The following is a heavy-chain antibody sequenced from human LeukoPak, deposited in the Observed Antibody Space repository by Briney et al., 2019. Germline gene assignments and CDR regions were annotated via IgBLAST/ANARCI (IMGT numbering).Heavy chain of an antibody. V-gene: IGHV3-21*01. D-gene: IGHD6-6*01. CDR1: GFTFSSYS. J-gene: IGHJ3*02. Sequence: GGSLRLSCAASGFTFSSYSMNWVRQAPGKGLEWVSSISSSSSYIYYADSVKGRFTTSRDNAKNSLYLQMNSLRAADTAVYYCARRQLVLGTFDIWGQGTMVTVSS. CDR2: ISSSSSYI. CDR3: ARRQLVLGTFDI.